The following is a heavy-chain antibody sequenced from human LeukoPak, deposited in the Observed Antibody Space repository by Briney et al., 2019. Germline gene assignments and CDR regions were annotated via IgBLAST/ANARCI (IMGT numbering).Heavy chain of an antibody. CDR1: GYTFTGYY. CDR3: ARNSPDSSDYYISYYSYMDV. CDR2: INPSGGST. V-gene: IGHV1-46*01. Sequence: ASVKVSCKASGYTFTGYYMHWVRQAPGQGLEWMGIINPSGGSTSYAQKFQGRVTMTRDMSTSTVYMELSSLRSEDTAVYYCARNSPDSSDYYISYYSYMDVWGKGTTVTVSS. D-gene: IGHD3-22*01. J-gene: IGHJ6*03.